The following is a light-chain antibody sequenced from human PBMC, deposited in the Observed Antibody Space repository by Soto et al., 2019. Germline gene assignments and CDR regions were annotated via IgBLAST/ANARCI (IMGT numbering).Light chain of an antibody. CDR1: QSISSW. CDR2: HAS. CDR3: QQYRSYS. Sequence: IQMPQSPSSLSASVGDRVTIICRASQSISSWLAWYQQKPGTAPKLLIYHASTLESGVPSRFSGSGSGTEFTLTISSLQPDDFATYYCQQYRSYSFGQGTKVDIK. J-gene: IGKJ1*01. V-gene: IGKV1-5*02.